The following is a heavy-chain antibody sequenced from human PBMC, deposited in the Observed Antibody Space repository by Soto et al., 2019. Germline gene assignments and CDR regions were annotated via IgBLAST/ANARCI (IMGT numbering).Heavy chain of an antibody. CDR1: GGSISSAGDS. CDR3: ASQYYYDSSGSQTFDY. Sequence: TLCLGCAVYGGSISSAGDSWSSIRQPPGKGLDWIGYIYPSGSTYYNPSLKSRVTISVDRSKDQFSLKLSSVTAADTAVYYCASQYYYDSSGSQTFDYWGQGTQVTSPQ. V-gene: IGHV4-30-2*02. D-gene: IGHD3-22*01. CDR2: IYPSGST. J-gene: IGHJ4*02.